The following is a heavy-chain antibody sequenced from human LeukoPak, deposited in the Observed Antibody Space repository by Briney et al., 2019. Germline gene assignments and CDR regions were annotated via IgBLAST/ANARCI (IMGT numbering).Heavy chain of an antibody. CDR1: GFTFSSYA. CDR2: VNDGGDNT. D-gene: IGHD6-19*01. CDR3: AKARGTTGWRPYFDY. J-gene: IGHJ4*02. Sequence: GGSLRLSCSASGFTFSSYAMSWVRQAPGKGLEWVSSVNDGGDNTYYAVYRRGRFTVSRDNSRNTLWLQMNSLRAEDTAIYYCAKARGTTGWRPYFDYWGQGALVTVSS. V-gene: IGHV3-23*01.